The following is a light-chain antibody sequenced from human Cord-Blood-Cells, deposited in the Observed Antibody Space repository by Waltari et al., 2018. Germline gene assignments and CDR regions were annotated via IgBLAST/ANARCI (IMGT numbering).Light chain of an antibody. CDR2: EVS. J-gene: IGLJ3*02. V-gene: IGLV2-14*01. CDR1: RSDVGGYNY. CDR3: SSYTSSSTPV. Sequence: QSALTQPASVSGSPGQSITLSCTGTRSDVGGYNYVSWYQQHPGKAPKLMIYEVSNRPSGVSNRFSGSKSGNTASLTISGLQAEDEADYYCSSYTSSSTPVFGGGTKLTVL.